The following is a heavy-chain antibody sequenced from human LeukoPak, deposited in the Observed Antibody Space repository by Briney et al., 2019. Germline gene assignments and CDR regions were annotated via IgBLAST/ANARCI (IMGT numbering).Heavy chain of an antibody. J-gene: IGHJ5*02. CDR2: SKSKTDGGKT. CDR3: AKYCISADCYANWFGP. V-gene: IGHV3-15*01. CDR1: GFTLSSAW. D-gene: IGHD2-2*01. Sequence: PGGSLRPSCAGSGFTLSSAWMTWVRQAPGKGLEWVGLSKSKTDGGKTDYAAPVKGRFTISRDDSKNTLYLQMNSLKAEDTAVYYCAKYCISADCYANWFGPWGQGTLVTVSS.